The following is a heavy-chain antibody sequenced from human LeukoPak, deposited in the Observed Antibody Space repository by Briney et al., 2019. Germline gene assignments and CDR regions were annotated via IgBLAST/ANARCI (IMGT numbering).Heavy chain of an antibody. V-gene: IGHV3-15*01. CDR1: GFTFSNAW. J-gene: IGHJ4*02. CDR3: TTDIAAVEYDY. CDR2: IKSKTDGGTT. D-gene: IGHD6-13*01. Sequence: GGSLRLSCAASGFTFSNAWLSWVRQAPGKGLEWVGRIKSKTDGGTTDYAAPVKGRFTISRDDSKNTLYLQMNSLKTEDTAVYYCTTDIAAVEYDYWGQGTLVTVSS.